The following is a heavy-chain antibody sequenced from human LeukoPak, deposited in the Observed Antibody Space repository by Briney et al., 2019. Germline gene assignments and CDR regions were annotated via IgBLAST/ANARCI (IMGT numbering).Heavy chain of an antibody. CDR3: ARATPKGCFDY. V-gene: IGHV3-48*03. J-gene: IGHJ4*02. D-gene: IGHD3-16*01. Sequence: GGSLRLSCAASGFTFSSYEMNWVRQAPGKGLEWVSYISSSGSTIYYADSVKGRFTISRDNAKNSLYLQMNSLRAEDTAVYYCARATPKGCFDYWGQGTLVTVSS. CDR2: ISSSGSTI. CDR1: GFTFSSYE.